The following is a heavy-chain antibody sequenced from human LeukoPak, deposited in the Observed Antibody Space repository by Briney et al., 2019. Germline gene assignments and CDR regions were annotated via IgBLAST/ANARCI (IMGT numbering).Heavy chain of an antibody. J-gene: IGHJ4*02. CDR3: AKPPGSSGYYYGGSY. Sequence: GGSLRLSCAASGFTFSSYAMSWVRQAPGKGPEWVSAISGSGGSTYYADSVKGRFTISRDNSKNTLYLQMNSLRAEDTAVYYCAKPPGSSGYYYGGSYWGQGTLVTVSS. V-gene: IGHV3-23*01. CDR1: GFTFSSYA. D-gene: IGHD3-22*01. CDR2: ISGSGGST.